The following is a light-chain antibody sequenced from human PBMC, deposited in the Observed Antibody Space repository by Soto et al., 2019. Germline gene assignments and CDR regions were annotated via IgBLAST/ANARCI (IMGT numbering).Light chain of an antibody. J-gene: IGLJ2*01. V-gene: IGLV2-8*01. Sequence: QSVLTQPPSASGSPGQSVTISCTGTSSDVGGYNYVSWYQQHPGKAPKLVIYEVSKRPSGVPDRFSGSKSDNTASLTVSGLQAEDEASYDCSSYAGSNNLVFGGGTKVTVL. CDR3: SSYAGSNNLV. CDR2: EVS. CDR1: SSDVGGYNY.